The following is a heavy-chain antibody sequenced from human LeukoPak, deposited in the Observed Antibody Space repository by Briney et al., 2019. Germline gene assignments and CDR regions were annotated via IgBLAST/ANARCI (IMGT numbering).Heavy chain of an antibody. V-gene: IGHV4-59*01. J-gene: IGHJ3*02. Sequence: SVTLSLTCTVSGGSISSYYWSWIRQHPGKGLECFGYIYYSGSTNYNPSLKSRVTISVDTSKNQSSLKLSSVTAADTAVYYCARVNTVTLLHNAFDIWGQETMVTVSS. CDR3: ARVNTVTLLHNAFDI. CDR2: IYYSGST. CDR1: GGSISSYY. D-gene: IGHD4-17*01.